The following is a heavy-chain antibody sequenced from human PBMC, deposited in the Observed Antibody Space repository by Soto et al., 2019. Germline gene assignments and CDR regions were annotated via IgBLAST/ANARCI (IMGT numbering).Heavy chain of an antibody. Sequence: QVQLVQSGAEVKKPGASVKVSCKASGYTFTSYGINWVRQAPGQGLEWLGWISAYDGNTNYAQILQGRVSMTTDTSTNTAYMELRSLRSDDTAMYYCARGGYYDSSGSRNYYYYGMNVWAKGPRSPSP. D-gene: IGHD3-22*01. CDR1: GYTFTSYG. J-gene: IGHJ6*02. CDR3: ARGGYYDSSGSRNYYYYGMNV. V-gene: IGHV1-18*01. CDR2: ISAYDGNT.